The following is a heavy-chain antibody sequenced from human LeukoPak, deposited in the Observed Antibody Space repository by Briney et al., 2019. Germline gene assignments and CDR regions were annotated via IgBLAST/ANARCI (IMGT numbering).Heavy chain of an antibody. CDR2: INHSGST. Sequence: SETLSLTCAVYGGSFSGYYWSWIRQPPGKGLEWIGEINHSGSTNYNPSLKSRVTISVNTSKNQFSLKPSSVTARDTAVYYCARGPFRITMVRGAFDYWGQGTLVTVSS. D-gene: IGHD3-10*01. V-gene: IGHV4-34*01. CDR1: GGSFSGYY. CDR3: ARGPFRITMVRGAFDY. J-gene: IGHJ4*02.